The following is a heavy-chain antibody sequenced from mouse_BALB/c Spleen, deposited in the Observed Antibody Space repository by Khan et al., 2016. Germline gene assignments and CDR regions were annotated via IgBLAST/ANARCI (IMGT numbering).Heavy chain of an antibody. CDR3: ARLEDI. V-gene: IGHV2-9*02. CDR2: IWAGGST. CDR1: GLSLTSDG. D-gene: IGHD1-3*01. Sequence: QVQLKQSGPGLVAPSQSLSITCTVSGLSLTSDGVHWVRQPPGKGLEWLGVIWAGGSTNYNSALMSRLSISKDNFKSQVFLKMNSLQTDATAMSYWARLEDIWGQGTTLTVSS. J-gene: IGHJ2*01.